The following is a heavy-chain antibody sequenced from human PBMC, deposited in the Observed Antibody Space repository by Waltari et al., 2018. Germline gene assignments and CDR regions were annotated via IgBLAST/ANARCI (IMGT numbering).Heavy chain of an antibody. D-gene: IGHD4-17*01. CDR1: GGSFRDYS. V-gene: IGHV4-34*01. CDR3: VRACMVTTCSALRYHDYYGMDV. Sequence: QVQLQQWGAGLLKPPETLSLTCAVYGGSFRDYSWSWVRQPPGKGLEWIGEINPSGVTKYNPSLKIRVTISGDTSKNQFSLRRSSGTAADTAVYYCVRACMVTTCSALRYHDYYGMDVWGQGTAVTVSS. J-gene: IGHJ6*02. CDR2: INPSGVT.